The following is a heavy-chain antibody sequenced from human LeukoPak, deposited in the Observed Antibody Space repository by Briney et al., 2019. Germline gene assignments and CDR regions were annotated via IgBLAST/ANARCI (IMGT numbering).Heavy chain of an antibody. V-gene: IGHV4-4*07. CDR1: GGSIIGYY. CDR3: ARDGGYTSHDY. CDR2: IHTSGST. J-gene: IGHJ4*02. D-gene: IGHD6-19*01. Sequence: SETLSLTCTVSGGSIIGYYWSWMRQPAGKGLEYIGRIHTSGSTNYNPSLKSRVTMSVDTSRNQSSLKLTSVTAADTAVYYCARDGGYTSHDYWGQGTLVTVSS.